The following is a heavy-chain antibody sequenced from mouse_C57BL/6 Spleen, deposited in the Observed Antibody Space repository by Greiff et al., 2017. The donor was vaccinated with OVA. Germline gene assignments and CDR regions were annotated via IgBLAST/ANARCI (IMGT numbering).Heavy chain of an antibody. J-gene: IGHJ2*01. CDR3: ARGLYDYDGYYFGD. V-gene: IGHV1-69*01. CDR2: IDPSDSYT. Sequence: QVQLQQPGAELVMPGASVKLSCKASGYTFTSYWMHWVKQRPGQGLEWIGEIDPSDSYTNYNQKFKGKSTLTVDKSSSTAYMQLRSLTSEDSAVYYCARGLYDYDGYYFGDWGQSTTLTVSS. D-gene: IGHD2-4*01. CDR1: GYTFTSYW.